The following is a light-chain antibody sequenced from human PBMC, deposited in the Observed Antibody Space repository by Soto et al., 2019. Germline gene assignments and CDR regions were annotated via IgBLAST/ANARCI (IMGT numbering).Light chain of an antibody. V-gene: IGKV3-11*01. CDR2: DVS. Sequence: EIVLTQSPATLSLSPGERATLSCRASQSVGNCLAWYQQKPGQAPRLLIYDVSSRAPGIPARFSGSGSGTDFTLTISSLEPEDFAVYYCQQCNNWPPTTFAQGPRLEIK. CDR1: QSVGNC. J-gene: IGKJ5*01. CDR3: QQCNNWPPTT.